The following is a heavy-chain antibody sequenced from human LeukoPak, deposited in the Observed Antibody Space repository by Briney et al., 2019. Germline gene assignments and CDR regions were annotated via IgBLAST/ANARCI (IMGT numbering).Heavy chain of an antibody. J-gene: IGHJ6*02. Sequence: GESLKISCTGSGYSFTSYWIGWVRQMPGKGLEWMGIIYPGGSDTRYSPSFQGQVTISADKSISTAYLQWSSLKASDTAMYYCARLTRSGIAVAGPLYGMDVWGQGTTVTVSS. CDR2: IYPGGSDT. CDR1: GYSFTSYW. CDR3: ARLTRSGIAVAGPLYGMDV. D-gene: IGHD6-19*01. V-gene: IGHV5-51*01.